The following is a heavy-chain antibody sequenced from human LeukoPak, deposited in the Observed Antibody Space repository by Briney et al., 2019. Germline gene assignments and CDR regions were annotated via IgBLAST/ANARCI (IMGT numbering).Heavy chain of an antibody. J-gene: IGHJ6*03. CDR3: AKEDYYDFWSGQMGYMDV. Sequence: PGGSLRLSCAASGFTFSDSTIHWVRQAPGKGLEWVANMNQDGSEKYYVDSVKGRFTISRDNAKNSLYLQMNNLRAEDTAVYYCAKEDYYDFWSGQMGYMDVWGKGTTVTVSS. V-gene: IGHV3-7*01. CDR2: MNQDGSEK. D-gene: IGHD3-3*01. CDR1: GFTFSDST.